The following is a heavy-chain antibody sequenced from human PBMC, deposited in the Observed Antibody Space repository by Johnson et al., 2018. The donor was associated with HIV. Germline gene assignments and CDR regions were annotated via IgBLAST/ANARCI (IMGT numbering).Heavy chain of an antibody. Sequence: QVQVVESGGGVVQPGRSLRLSCAASGFTFSSYAMHWVRQAPGKGLEWVAVISYDGSNKYYADSVKGRFTISRDNSKNTLYLQMNSLRAEDTAVYYCAKGLAAFFAFDIWGQGTMVTVSS. D-gene: IGHD3-3*01. V-gene: IGHV3-30*04. J-gene: IGHJ3*02. CDR1: GFTFSSYA. CDR3: AKGLAAFFAFDI. CDR2: ISYDGSNK.